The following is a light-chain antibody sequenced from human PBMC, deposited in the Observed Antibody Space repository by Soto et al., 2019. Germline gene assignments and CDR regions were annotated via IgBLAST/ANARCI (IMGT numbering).Light chain of an antibody. V-gene: IGKV3-11*01. J-gene: IGKJ1*01. CDR2: DAS. Sequence: EIVLTQSPATLSLSPGERATLSCRASQSVSSYLAWYQQKPGQAPRLLIYDASNRATGIPARFSGSGSGTDFTLIISSLEPEDVAVYYCQQRSNWPPWTFGQGTEVEIK. CDR1: QSVSSY. CDR3: QQRSNWPPWT.